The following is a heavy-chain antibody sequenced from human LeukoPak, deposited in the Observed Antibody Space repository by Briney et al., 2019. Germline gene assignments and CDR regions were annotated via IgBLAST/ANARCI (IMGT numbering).Heavy chain of an antibody. V-gene: IGHV3-30-3*01. CDR1: GFTFSSYA. D-gene: IGHD2-2*01. J-gene: IGHJ4*02. CDR2: ISYDGSNK. CDR3: ARGLEAGCSSTSCYGGYFDY. Sequence: PGGSLRLSCAASGFTFSSYAMHWVRQAPGKGLEWVAVISYDGSNKYYADSVKGRFTISRDNSKNTLYLQMNSLRAEDTAVYYCARGLEAGCSSTSCYGGYFDYWGQGTLVTVSS.